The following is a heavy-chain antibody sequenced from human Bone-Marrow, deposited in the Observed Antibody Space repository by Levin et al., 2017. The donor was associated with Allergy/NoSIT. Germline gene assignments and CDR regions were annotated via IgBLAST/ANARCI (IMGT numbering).Heavy chain of an antibody. D-gene: IGHD5-12*01. Sequence: SETLSLTCTVSGGSISGGGYYWSWIRQHPGKGLEWIGYIYYSGNTYSNPSLKSRVIISVVTSKNQLSLKLTSVTVADTAVYYCARFNGYDVDYWGQGTLVTVSS. CDR3: ARFNGYDVDY. J-gene: IGHJ4*02. V-gene: IGHV4-31*03. CDR1: GGSISGGGYY. CDR2: IYYSGNT.